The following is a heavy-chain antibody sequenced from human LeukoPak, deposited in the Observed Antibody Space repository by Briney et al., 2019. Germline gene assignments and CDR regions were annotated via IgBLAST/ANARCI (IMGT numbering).Heavy chain of an antibody. CDR2: FIYSGGDT. D-gene: IGHD5-18*01. CDR3: AKDIGRVDTASTYMDV. Sequence: GGSLRLSCAASGFTFSSYGMSWVRQAPGKGLEWVSFIYSGGDTHYSDSVKGRFTISRDNAKNSLYLQMKSLRVEDTALYYCAKDIGRVDTASTYMDVWGKGTTVTISS. V-gene: IGHV3-23*01. CDR1: GFTFSSYG. J-gene: IGHJ6*03.